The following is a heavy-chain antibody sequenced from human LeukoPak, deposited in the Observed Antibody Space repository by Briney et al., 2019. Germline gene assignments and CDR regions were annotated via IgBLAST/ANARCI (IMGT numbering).Heavy chain of an antibody. J-gene: IGHJ4*02. CDR2: IRYGGSNK. CDR3: AKVMAGGNRIAAAGTLDY. Sequence: PGGSLRLSCAASGFTFSSYGMHWVRQAPGKGLEWVAFIRYGGSNKYYADSVKGRFTISRDNSKNTLYLQMNSLRAEDTAVYYCAKVMAGGNRIAAAGTLDYWGQGTLVTVSS. CDR1: GFTFSSYG. D-gene: IGHD6-13*01. V-gene: IGHV3-30*02.